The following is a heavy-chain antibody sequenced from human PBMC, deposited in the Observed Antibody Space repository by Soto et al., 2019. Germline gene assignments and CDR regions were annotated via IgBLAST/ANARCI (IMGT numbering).Heavy chain of an antibody. J-gene: IGHJ5*02. CDR1: GYTFASYG. V-gene: IGHV1-18*01. CDR2: ISAYNGNT. Sequence: GASVKVSCKASGYTFASYGISWVRQAPGQGLEWMGWISAYNGNTNYAQKLQGRVTMTTDTSTSTAYMELRSLRSDDTAVYYCASTPWPRFSWFDPWGQGTLVTVSS. CDR3: ASTPWPRFSWFDP.